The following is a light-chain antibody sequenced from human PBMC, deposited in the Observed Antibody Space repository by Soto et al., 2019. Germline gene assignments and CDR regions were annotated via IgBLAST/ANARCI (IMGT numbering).Light chain of an antibody. CDR1: SGSIASNY. V-gene: IGLV6-57*03. Sequence: NFMLTQPHSVSESPGKTVIISCTRSSGSIASNYGQWYQQRPGSAPTIVIYEDNQRPSGVPDRFSGSVDSSSNSASLTISGLKTEDEADYYCHSYESNKVVFGGVAKLTVL. J-gene: IGLJ3*02. CDR3: HSYESNKVV. CDR2: EDN.